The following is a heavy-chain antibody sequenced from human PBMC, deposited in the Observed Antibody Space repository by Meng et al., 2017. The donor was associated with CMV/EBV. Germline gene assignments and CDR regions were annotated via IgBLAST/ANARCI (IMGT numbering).Heavy chain of an antibody. Sequence: QVQLQDACSGLGKPSHTLPLPCPVSGGSISSGDYDWGWIRQPPGRGLEWIWYIYYSGSTYYTPSLKSRVTISVDTSKNQFSLKLSSVTAADTAVYYCARVGRTSCYDYWGQGTLVTVSS. J-gene: IGHJ4*02. V-gene: IGHV4-30-4*08. D-gene: IGHD2-2*01. CDR1: GGSISSGDYD. CDR3: ARVGRTSCYDY. CDR2: IYYSGST.